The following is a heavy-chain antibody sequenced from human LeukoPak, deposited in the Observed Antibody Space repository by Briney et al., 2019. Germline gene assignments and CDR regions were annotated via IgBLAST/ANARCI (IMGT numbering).Heavy chain of an antibody. D-gene: IGHD3-10*01. CDR1: GFTVSNNY. CDR3: ARDGGSGIYFGNYFYYGMDV. Sequence: GGSLRLSCAASGFTVSNNYMSWVRQAPGKGLGWVSLIYSGGNTYSADSVQSRFTISRDNSKNTLYLQMNSLRAEDTAVYYCARDGGSGIYFGNYFYYGMDVWGQGTTVTVSS. V-gene: IGHV3-53*01. J-gene: IGHJ6*02. CDR2: IYSGGNT.